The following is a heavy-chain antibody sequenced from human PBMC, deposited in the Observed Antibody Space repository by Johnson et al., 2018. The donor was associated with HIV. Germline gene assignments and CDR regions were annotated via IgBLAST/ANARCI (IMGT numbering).Heavy chain of an antibody. CDR1: GFTFSSYG. Sequence: QVQLVESGGGVVQPGRSLRLSCAASGFTFSSYGMHWVRQAPGKGLEWVAVIYSGGSTYYADSVKGSFTVSRDNSKNTVYLQMNSLRDEDTAVYYCARGYILTGYSGAFDLWGQGTMVTVSS. CDR2: IYSGGST. CDR3: ARGYILTGYSGAFDL. J-gene: IGHJ3*01. V-gene: IGHV3-NL1*01. D-gene: IGHD3-9*01.